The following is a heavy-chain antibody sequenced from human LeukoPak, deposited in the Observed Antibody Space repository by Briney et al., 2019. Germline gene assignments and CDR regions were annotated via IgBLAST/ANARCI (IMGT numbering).Heavy chain of an antibody. J-gene: IGHJ5*02. CDR3: ARRITGKEYNCFDP. D-gene: IGHD1-20*01. V-gene: IGHV4-34*01. CDR2: INHSGST. Sequence: SETLSLTCAVSGGSFSGYYWSWIRQPPGKGLEWIGEINHSGSTNYNPSLKSRVTISVDTSKNQFPLKLSSVTAADTAVYYCARRITGKEYNCFDPWGQGTLVTVSS. CDR1: GGSFSGYY.